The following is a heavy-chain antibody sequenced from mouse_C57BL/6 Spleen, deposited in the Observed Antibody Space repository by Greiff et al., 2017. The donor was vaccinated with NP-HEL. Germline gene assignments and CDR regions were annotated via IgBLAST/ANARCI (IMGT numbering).Heavy chain of an antibody. J-gene: IGHJ4*01. CDR1: GFSLTSYG. CDR2: IWRGGST. CDR3: AKKGKDYYAMDY. V-gene: IGHV2-5*01. Sequence: VKLVESGPGLVQPSQSLSITCTVSGFSLTSYGVHWVRQSPGKGLEWLGVIWRGGSTDYNAAFMSRLSVTKDNSKSQVFFKMNSLQADDTAIYYCAKKGKDYYAMDYWGQGTSVTVSS.